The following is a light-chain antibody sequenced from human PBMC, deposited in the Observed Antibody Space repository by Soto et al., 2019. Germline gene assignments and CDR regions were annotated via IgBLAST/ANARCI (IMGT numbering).Light chain of an antibody. V-gene: IGKV1-27*01. CDR3: QQYNNWPTIT. CDR1: QGISNY. CDR2: AAS. Sequence: DIQMTQSPSSLSASVGDRVTITCRASQGISNYLAWYQQKPGKVPKLLIYAASTLQSGVPSRFSGSGSGTDFTLTISSLQPEDVAVYYCQQYNNWPTITFGQGTRLETK. J-gene: IGKJ5*01.